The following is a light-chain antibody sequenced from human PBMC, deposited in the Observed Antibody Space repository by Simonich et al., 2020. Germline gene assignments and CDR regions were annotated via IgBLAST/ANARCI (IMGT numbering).Light chain of an antibody. CDR3: QQYYSTPYT. V-gene: IGKV4-1*01. CDR2: WAS. Sequence: DIVMTQSPDSLAVSLGERATINCKSSQSVLYSSNNKNYLAWYQKKPGQPPKLLIYWASTRESGVPDRCSGSGSGPDFTRTISSLQAEDVAVYYCQQYYSTPYTFGQGTKLEIK. J-gene: IGKJ2*01. CDR1: QSVLYSSNNKNY.